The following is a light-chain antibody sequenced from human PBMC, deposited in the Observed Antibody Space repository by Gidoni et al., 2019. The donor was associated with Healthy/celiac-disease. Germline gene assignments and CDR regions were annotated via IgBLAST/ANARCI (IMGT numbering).Light chain of an antibody. Sequence: QSVLTQPPSASGTPGQSVTISGSGSSSNIGSNTINWYQQLPRTAPKRRIDSNNQRPSWVPDRFSGSKSGTSASLAISGLQSEDEADYYCAAWDDSLNGWVFGGGTKLTVL. V-gene: IGLV1-44*01. CDR1: SSNIGSNT. CDR2: SNN. J-gene: IGLJ3*02. CDR3: AAWDDSLNGWV.